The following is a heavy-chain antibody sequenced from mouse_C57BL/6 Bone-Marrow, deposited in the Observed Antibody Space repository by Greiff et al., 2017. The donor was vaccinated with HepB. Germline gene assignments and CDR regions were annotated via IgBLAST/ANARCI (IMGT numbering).Heavy chain of an antibody. V-gene: IGHV1-81*01. J-gene: IGHJ4*01. CDR1: GYTFTSYG. Sequence: QVHVKQSGAELARPGASVKLSCKASGYTFTSYGISWVKQSTGQGLEWIGEIYPRSGNTYYNEKFKGKATLTADKSSSTAYMELRSLTSEDSAVYFCARGTTVYYAMDYWGQGTSVTVSS. D-gene: IGHD1-1*01. CDR3: ARGTTVYYAMDY. CDR2: IYPRSGNT.